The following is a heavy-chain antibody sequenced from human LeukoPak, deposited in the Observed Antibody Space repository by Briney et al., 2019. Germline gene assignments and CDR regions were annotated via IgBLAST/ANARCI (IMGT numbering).Heavy chain of an antibody. CDR1: GYTFTSYG. J-gene: IGHJ6*02. CDR3: ARDPWDPYCYYYYGMDV. Sequence: ASVKVSCKASGYTFTSYGISWVRQAPGQGLEWMGWISAYNGNTNYAQKLQGRVTMTTDTSTSTAYMELRSLRSDDTAVYYCARDPWDPYCYYYYGMDVWGQGTTVTVSS. D-gene: IGHD1-26*01. V-gene: IGHV1-18*01. CDR2: ISAYNGNT.